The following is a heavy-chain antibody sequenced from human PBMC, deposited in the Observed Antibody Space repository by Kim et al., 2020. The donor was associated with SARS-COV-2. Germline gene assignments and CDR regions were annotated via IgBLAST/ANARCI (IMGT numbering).Heavy chain of an antibody. CDR1: GYSFTSYW. J-gene: IGHJ4*02. D-gene: IGHD1-26*01. CDR3: ARVDGGRGAGQEYDY. CDR2: IDPSDSYT. V-gene: IGHV5-10-1*01. Sequence: GESLKISCKGSGYSFTSYWISWVRQMPGKGLEWMGRIDPSDSYTNYSPSFQGHVTISADKSISTAYLQWSSLKASDTAMYYCARVDGGRGAGQEYDYWGQGTLVTVSS.